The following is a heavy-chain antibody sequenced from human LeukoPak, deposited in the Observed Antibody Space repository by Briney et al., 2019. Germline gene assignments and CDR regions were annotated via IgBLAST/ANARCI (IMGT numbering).Heavy chain of an antibody. V-gene: IGHV1-69*04. J-gene: IGHJ4*02. CDR1: GGTFSSYA. CDR2: IIPILGIA. D-gene: IGHD4-17*01. Sequence: SVKVSCKASGGTFSSYAISWVRQAPGQGLEWMGRIIPILGIANYAQKFQGRVTITTDESTSTAYMELSSLRSEDTAVYYCARDRHGDPTIDYWGQGTLVTVSS. CDR3: ARDRHGDPTIDY.